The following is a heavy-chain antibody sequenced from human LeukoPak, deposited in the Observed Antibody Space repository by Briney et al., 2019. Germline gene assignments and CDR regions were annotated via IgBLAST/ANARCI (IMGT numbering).Heavy chain of an antibody. Sequence: ASVKVSCKASVYTFTRYDINWVPQATGQGLEWMGWMIPNSGNKGYAQKFQGRVTMTRHTSISTAYMALSSVRSEDTAVYYCAGQFRYSSSWYVIGYWGQGTLVTVSS. CDR2: MIPNSGNK. CDR3: AGQFRYSSSWYVIGY. J-gene: IGHJ4*02. V-gene: IGHV1-8*01. D-gene: IGHD6-13*01. CDR1: VYTFTRYD.